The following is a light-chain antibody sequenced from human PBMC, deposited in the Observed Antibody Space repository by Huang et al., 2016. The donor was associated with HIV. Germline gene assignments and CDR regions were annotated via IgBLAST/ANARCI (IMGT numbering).Light chain of an antibody. Sequence: EIVITQSPATLSVSPGDRATLSCRASQSVATKLAWYQQRPGQAPRLLIFGASTRAPGVPARFSGSGSGTDFSLTLSSLQSEDFAVYYCQQYSNWPPVTFGPGTKVDIK. CDR3: QQYSNWPPVT. CDR1: QSVATK. J-gene: IGKJ3*01. V-gene: IGKV3-15*01. CDR2: GAS.